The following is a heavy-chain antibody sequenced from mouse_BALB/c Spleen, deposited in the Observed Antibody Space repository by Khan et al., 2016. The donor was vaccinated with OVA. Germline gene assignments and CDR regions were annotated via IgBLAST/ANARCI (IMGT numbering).Heavy chain of an antibody. D-gene: IGHD1-1*01. J-gene: IGHJ3*01. V-gene: IGHV5-6*01. Sequence: IQLVQSGGDVVKPGGSLKLSCAASGFTFSTYGMSWVRQTPDKRLEWVATVSTGGHYTYYPDTVKGRFTISRDNVKNTLYLQMNSLKSEDTAMFYCARLAYYYDSEGFAYWGQGTLVTVSA. CDR1: GFTFSTYG. CDR2: VSTGGHYT. CDR3: ARLAYYYDSEGFAY.